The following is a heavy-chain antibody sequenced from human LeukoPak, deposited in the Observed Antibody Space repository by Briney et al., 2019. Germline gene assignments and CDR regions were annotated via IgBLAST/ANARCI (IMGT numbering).Heavy chain of an antibody. CDR3: ARHYAGGTMVRGVINDAFDI. V-gene: IGHV5-51*01. D-gene: IGHD3-10*01. J-gene: IGHJ3*02. CDR2: IYPGHSDT. CDR1: GYSFTRDW. Sequence: GESLKISCKGSGYSFTRDWIAWVRQMPGKGLEWMGIIYPGHSDTRYSPSFQGQVTISADKSISTAYLQWSSLKASDTAMYYCARHYAGGTMVRGVINDAFDIWGQGTMVTVSS.